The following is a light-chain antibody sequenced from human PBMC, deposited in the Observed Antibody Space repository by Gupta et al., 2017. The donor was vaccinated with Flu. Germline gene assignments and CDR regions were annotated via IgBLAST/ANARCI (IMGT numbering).Light chain of an antibody. V-gene: IGLV2-11*01. CDR2: DVR. CDR1: SSDVGDHNY. CDR3: CSYAGSFTYF. J-gene: IGLJ1*01. Sequence: SVTISCTGTSSDVGDHNYVSWFQHHPDKVPKLLLYDVRKRPSGFPDRFSGSKSGNTASLTISGLQTEDEADYYCCSYAGSFTYFFGTGTKVTVL.